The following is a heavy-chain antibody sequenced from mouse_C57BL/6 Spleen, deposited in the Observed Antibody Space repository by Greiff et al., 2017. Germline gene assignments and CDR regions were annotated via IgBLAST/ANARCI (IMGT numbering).Heavy chain of an antibody. CDR3: ARYYGSSAWFAY. Sequence: QVQLQQPGAELVKPGASVKMSCKASGYTFTSYWITWVKQRPGQGLEWIGDIYPGSGSTNYNEKFKGKATLTVDTSSSTAYMQLSSLTSEDAAVYYCARYYGSSAWFAYWGQGTLVTVYA. J-gene: IGHJ3*01. CDR2: IYPGSGST. V-gene: IGHV1-55*01. D-gene: IGHD1-1*01. CDR1: GYTFTSYW.